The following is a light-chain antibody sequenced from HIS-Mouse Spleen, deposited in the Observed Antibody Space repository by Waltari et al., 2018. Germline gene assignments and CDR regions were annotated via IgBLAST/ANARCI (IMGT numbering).Light chain of an antibody. V-gene: IGLV2-14*03. CDR1: SSDVGGYNY. J-gene: IGLJ2*01. CDR3: SSYTSSSTVV. Sequence: QSALTQPASVSGSPGQSITISCTGTSSDVGGYNYVSWYQQTPGKAPKLMIYDVSNRPSGVSNRFSGSKSGNTASLTISGLQAEDEADYYCSSYTSSSTVVFGGGTKLTVL. CDR2: DVS.